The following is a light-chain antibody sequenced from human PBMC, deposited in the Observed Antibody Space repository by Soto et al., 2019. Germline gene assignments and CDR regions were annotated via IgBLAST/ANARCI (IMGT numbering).Light chain of an antibody. J-gene: IGKJ3*01. V-gene: IGKV1-39*01. Sequence: DLQMTQSPSSLSASIGDRVTITCRASQSTSGYLNWYQHKPGKAPNLLIYSASNLQGGVPSRFSGSGSGTDFALTITSLQPEDFGTYYCQQSYSTPHFTFGPGTKVEIK. CDR3: QQSYSTPHFT. CDR1: QSTSGY. CDR2: SAS.